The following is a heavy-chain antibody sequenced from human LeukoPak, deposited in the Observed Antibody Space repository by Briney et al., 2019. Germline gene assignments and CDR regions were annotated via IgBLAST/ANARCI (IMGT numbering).Heavy chain of an antibody. CDR2: SSSSSAYI. CDR3: TSPGGDGYHPDY. CDR1: GFIFSSYR. V-gene: IGHV3-21*01. D-gene: IGHD5-24*01. Sequence: GASLAVSCAASGFIFSSYRMNWVCQATGKCLEWASSSSSSSAYIYYADSMKGRFTIARDNARSSLLLQMNSLRAEDTAVYYCTSPGGDGYHPDYWGQGTLVTVSS. J-gene: IGHJ4*02.